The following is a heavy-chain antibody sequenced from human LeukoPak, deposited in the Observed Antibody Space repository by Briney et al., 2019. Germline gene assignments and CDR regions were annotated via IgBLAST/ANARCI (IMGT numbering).Heavy chain of an antibody. CDR1: GYTFTTYG. D-gene: IGHD6-6*01. Sequence: GASAKVSCKASGYTFTTYGISWVRLAPGQGLEWMGWISAYNGNTNYAQQVQGRVTMTTDTSMSTAYMELRSLRSDDTAVYYCARDLIAVRPGWFDPWGQGSLVTVSS. V-gene: IGHV1-18*01. J-gene: IGHJ5*02. CDR3: ARDLIAVRPGWFDP. CDR2: ISAYNGNT.